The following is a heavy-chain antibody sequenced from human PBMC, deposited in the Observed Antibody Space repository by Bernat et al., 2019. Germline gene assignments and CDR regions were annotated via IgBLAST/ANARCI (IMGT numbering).Heavy chain of an antibody. CDR3: ARDNRFAPYYMDV. D-gene: IGHD2/OR15-2a*01. Sequence: VQLVESGGGLVKPGGSLRLSCAASGFTFSSYAMHWVRQAPGKGLEWVAVISYDGSNKYYADSVKGRFTISRDNSKNTLYLQMNSLRAEDTAVYYCARDNRFAPYYMDVWGKGTTVTVSS. CDR2: ISYDGSNK. CDR1: GFTFSSYA. J-gene: IGHJ6*03. V-gene: IGHV3-30*01.